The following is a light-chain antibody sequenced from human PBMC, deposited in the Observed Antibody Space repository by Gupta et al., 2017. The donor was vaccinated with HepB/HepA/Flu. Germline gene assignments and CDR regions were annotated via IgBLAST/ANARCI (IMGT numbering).Light chain of an antibody. CDR3: QQYYGTPLT. CDR2: WAS. CDR1: QSVIYSSNQKNY. Sequence: DIVMTQSPDSLALSLGERATINCKSSQSVIYSSNQKNYLAWYQQKAGQPPKLLVYWASTRESGVPDRVSGSGSGTDFTLTISSLQAEDVAVYFCQQYYGTPLTCGGGTKVEI. V-gene: IGKV4-1*01. J-gene: IGKJ4*01.